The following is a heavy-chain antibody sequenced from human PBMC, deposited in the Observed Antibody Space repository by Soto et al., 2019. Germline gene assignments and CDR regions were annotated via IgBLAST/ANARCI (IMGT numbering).Heavy chain of an antibody. CDR3: AKDSAAAAGTSPFY. CDR2: ISYDGSSK. J-gene: IGHJ4*02. D-gene: IGHD6-13*01. CDR1: GFTFSSYG. Sequence: QVQLVESGGGVVQPGRSLSLSCAASGFTFSSYGLHWVRQGPGKGLEWGVVISYDGSSKYYADSVKGRFTISRDNSKNTLYLQMNSLRAEDTAVYYCAKDSAAAAGTSPFYWGQGTLVTVSS. V-gene: IGHV3-30*18.